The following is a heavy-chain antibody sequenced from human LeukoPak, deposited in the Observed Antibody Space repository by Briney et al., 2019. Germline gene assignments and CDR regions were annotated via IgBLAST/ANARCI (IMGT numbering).Heavy chain of an antibody. Sequence: SVKVSCKASGGTFSSYAISWVRQAPGQGLEWMGRIIPILGIANYAQKFQGRVTITAGKSTSTAYMELSSLRSEDTAVYYCARLSYDSSRAEGYWGQGTLVTVSS. J-gene: IGHJ4*02. CDR3: ARLSYDSSRAEGY. CDR1: GGTFSSYA. CDR2: IIPILGIA. D-gene: IGHD3-22*01. V-gene: IGHV1-69*04.